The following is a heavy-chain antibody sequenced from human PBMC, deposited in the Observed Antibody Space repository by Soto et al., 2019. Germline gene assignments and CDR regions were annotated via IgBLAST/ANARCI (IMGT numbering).Heavy chain of an antibody. Sequence: EVQLLESGGGLVQPGGSLRLSCAASGFTFSSYAMSWVRQAPGKGPEWVSVISGSGGSTYYADSVKGRFTISRDNSKNTLYLQMNSLRAEDTAVYYCAKATHYYYYGMDVWGQGTTVTVSS. CDR3: AKATHYYYYGMDV. CDR1: GFTFSSYA. CDR2: ISGSGGST. V-gene: IGHV3-23*01. J-gene: IGHJ6*02.